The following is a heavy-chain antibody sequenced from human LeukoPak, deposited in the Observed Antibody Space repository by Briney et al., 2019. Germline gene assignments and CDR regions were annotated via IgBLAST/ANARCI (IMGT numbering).Heavy chain of an antibody. Sequence: SQTLSLTCAISGDSVSSNSAAWNWIRQSPSRGLEWLGRTYYRSKWYNDFAVSVKSRITINPDTSKNQFSLQLNSVTPEDTAVYYCARSSIIAAAGPYYFDYWGQGTLVTVSS. J-gene: IGHJ4*02. CDR3: ARSSIIAAAGPYYFDY. CDR1: GDSVSSNSAA. CDR2: TYYRSKWYN. D-gene: IGHD6-13*01. V-gene: IGHV6-1*01.